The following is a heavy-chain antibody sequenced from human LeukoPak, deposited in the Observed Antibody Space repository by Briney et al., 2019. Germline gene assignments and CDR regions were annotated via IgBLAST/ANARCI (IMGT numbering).Heavy chain of an antibody. CDR3: AKEAMDSDGYNYFDY. Sequence: PGGSLRLSCAASGFTFSSYWMHWVRQAPGKGLVWVSRINSDGSSTSYADSVKGRFTISRDNSKNTLYLQMNSLRAEDTAVYYCAKEAMDSDGYNYFDYWGQGTLVTVSS. V-gene: IGHV3-74*01. CDR1: GFTFSSYW. D-gene: IGHD5-24*01. CDR2: INSDGSST. J-gene: IGHJ4*02.